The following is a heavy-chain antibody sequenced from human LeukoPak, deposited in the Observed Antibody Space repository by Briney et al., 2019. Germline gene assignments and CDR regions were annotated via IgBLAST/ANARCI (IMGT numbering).Heavy chain of an antibody. V-gene: IGHV3-11*01. D-gene: IGHD3-3*01. Sequence: GRSLRLSCAASGFTFSDYDMSWIRQAPGKGLEWVSYISSSGSTIYYADSVKGRFTISRDNAKNSLCLQMNSLRADDTAVYYCARVRQYDFWSGHNWFDPWGQGTLVTVSS. CDR3: ARVRQYDFWSGHNWFDP. CDR1: GFTFSDYD. J-gene: IGHJ5*02. CDR2: ISSSGSTI.